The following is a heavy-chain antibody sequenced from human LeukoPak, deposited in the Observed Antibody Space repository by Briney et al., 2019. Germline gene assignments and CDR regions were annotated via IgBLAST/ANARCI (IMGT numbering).Heavy chain of an antibody. Sequence: PGGSLRLSCAASGFTFSSYSMNWVRQAPGKGLEWVSTISVSGGSTFYADSVKGRFTISRDNSRDTLYLQMNSLRAEDTAVYYCAKSLFYDSSGQAFDYWGQGTLVTVSS. D-gene: IGHD3-22*01. CDR3: AKSLFYDSSGQAFDY. V-gene: IGHV3-23*01. CDR2: ISVSGGST. CDR1: GFTFSSYS. J-gene: IGHJ4*02.